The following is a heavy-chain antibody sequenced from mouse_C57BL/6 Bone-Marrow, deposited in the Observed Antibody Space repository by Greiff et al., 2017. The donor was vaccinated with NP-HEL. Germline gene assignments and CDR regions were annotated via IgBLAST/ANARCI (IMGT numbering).Heavy chain of an antibody. CDR2: IRSKSNNYAT. CDR1: GFSFNTYA. V-gene: IGHV10-1*01. Sequence: EVQLVESGGGLVQPKGSLKLSCAASGFSFNTYAMNWVRQAPGKGLEWVARIRSKSNNYATYYADSVKDRFTISRDDSESMLYLQMNNLKTEDTAMYYCVRHVGDYDGGVDVWGTGTTVTVSS. CDR3: VRHVGDYDGGVDV. D-gene: IGHD2-4*01. J-gene: IGHJ1*03.